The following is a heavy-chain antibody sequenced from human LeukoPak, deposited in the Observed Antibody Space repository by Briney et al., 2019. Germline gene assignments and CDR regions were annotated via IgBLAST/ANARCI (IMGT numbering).Heavy chain of an antibody. CDR2: ISSSSSYT. CDR1: RFTFSDYY. Sequence: PGGSLRLSCAASRFTFSDYYMSWIRQAPGKGLEWVSYISSSSSYTNYADSVKGRFTISRDNAKNSLYLQMNSLRAEDTAVYYCARGKLPLFDYWGQGTLVTVSS. J-gene: IGHJ4*02. CDR3: ARGKLPLFDY. D-gene: IGHD3-10*01. V-gene: IGHV3-11*06.